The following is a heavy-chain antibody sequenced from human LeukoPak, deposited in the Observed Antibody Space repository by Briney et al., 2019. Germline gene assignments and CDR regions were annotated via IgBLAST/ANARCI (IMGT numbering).Heavy chain of an antibody. CDR1: GFTFSSYR. Sequence: GGSLRLSWTASGFTFSSYRMPWVRQAPGRGLEWVANMNQDGSEKYYVDSVEGRCTISRDNAKNSLYLQMNSRRAEDTAVYYCARGSGWVIDYWGQGTLVTVSS. J-gene: IGHJ4*02. V-gene: IGHV3-7*01. D-gene: IGHD6-19*01. CDR3: ARGSGWVIDY. CDR2: MNQDGSEK.